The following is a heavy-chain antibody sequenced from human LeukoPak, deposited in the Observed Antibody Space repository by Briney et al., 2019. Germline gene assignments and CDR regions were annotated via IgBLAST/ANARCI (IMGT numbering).Heavy chain of an antibody. Sequence: SETLSLTCAVSGGSISSSNWWSWVRQPPGKGLEWIGEIYHSGRTNYNPSLKSRVTISVDKSKNQFSLKLSSVTAADTAVYYCARGVEYYDSSGYFTDFDYWGQGTLVTVSS. J-gene: IGHJ4*02. CDR1: GGSISSSNW. V-gene: IGHV4-4*02. CDR2: IYHSGRT. CDR3: ARGVEYYDSSGYFTDFDY. D-gene: IGHD3-22*01.